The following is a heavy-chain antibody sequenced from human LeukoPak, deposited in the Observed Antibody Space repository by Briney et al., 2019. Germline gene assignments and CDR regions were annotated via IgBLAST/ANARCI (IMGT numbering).Heavy chain of an antibody. CDR3: ARGVAVARIPFDY. CDR1: GGSISSYY. V-gene: IGHV4-59*01. J-gene: IGHJ4*02. Sequence: SETLSLTCTVSGGSISSYYWSWIRQPPGKGLEWIGYIYYSGSTNYNPSLKSRVTISVDTSKNQFSLKLSSVTAADTAVYYCARGVAVARIPFDYWSQGTLVTVSS. CDR2: IYYSGST. D-gene: IGHD6-19*01.